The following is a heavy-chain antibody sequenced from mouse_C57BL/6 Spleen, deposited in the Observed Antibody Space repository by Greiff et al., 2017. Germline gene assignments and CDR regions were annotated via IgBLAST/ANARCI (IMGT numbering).Heavy chain of an antibody. CDR3: TRTTRRRWLWFAY. V-gene: IGHV1-15*01. D-gene: IGHD1-1*02. Sequence: QVQLKQSGAELVRPGASVTLSCKASGYTFTDYEMHWVKQTPVHGLEWIGAIDPETGGTAYTQKFKGKAILTADKSSSTAYMELRSLTSEDSAVYYCTRTTRRRWLWFAYWGQGTLVTVSA. CDR2: IDPETGGT. CDR1: GYTFTDYE. J-gene: IGHJ3*01.